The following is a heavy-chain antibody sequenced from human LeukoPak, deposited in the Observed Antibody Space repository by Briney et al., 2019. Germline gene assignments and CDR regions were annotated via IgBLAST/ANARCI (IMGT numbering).Heavy chain of an antibody. CDR1: GGSLGDYY. V-gene: IGHV4-34*01. Sequence: SETLSLTCAVSGGSLGDYYWSWVRQAPGEGLEWLGEINQSGSINYSPSLKSRLTLSIDPSKNQFSLNLTSVTAADTAVYYCARGGRAISRAWGQGILVTVSS. CDR2: INQSGSI. CDR3: ARGGRAISRA. J-gene: IGHJ5*02. D-gene: IGHD3-3*01.